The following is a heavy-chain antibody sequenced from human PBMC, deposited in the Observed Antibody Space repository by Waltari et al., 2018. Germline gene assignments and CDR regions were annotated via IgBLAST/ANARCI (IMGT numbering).Heavy chain of an antibody. D-gene: IGHD1-26*01. V-gene: IGHV4-39*01. Sequence: QLQLQESGPGLVKPSETLSLTCTVSGGSISSSNYYWGWIRQPPGKGLEWIGNIYYSGSTYYNPTLKSRVTTYRDTSKNQFSLKLSYVTAADTAVYFCARLDSRSGSYYFDYWGQGTLVTVSS. CDR3: ARLDSRSGSYYFDY. CDR1: GGSISSSNYY. J-gene: IGHJ4*02. CDR2: IYYSGST.